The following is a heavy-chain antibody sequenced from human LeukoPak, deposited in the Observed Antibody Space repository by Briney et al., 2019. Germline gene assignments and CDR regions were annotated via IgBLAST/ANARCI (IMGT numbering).Heavy chain of an antibody. V-gene: IGHV3-7*01. CDR1: GFTFSSYW. CDR3: ARHDYNFEY. J-gene: IGHJ4*02. CDR2: IKKDGSGI. Sequence: GGSLRLSCAASGFTFSSYWMSWVRQAPGKGLEWVANIKKDGSGIYYVDSVKGRFTISRDNAKNSLYLQMNSLRAEDTAVYYCARHDYNFEYWGQGTLVTVSS. D-gene: IGHD5-24*01.